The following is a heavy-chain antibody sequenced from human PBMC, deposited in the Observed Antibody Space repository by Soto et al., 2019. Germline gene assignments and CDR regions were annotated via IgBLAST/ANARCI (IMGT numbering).Heavy chain of an antibody. Sequence: GGSLRLSCAASGFTFSSYSMNWVRQAPGKGLEWVSSISSSSSYIYYADSVKGRFTISRDNAKNSLYLQMNSLRAEDTAVYYCARVEDPITIFGVVTSYGMDVWGQGTTVTVSS. D-gene: IGHD3-3*01. J-gene: IGHJ6*02. CDR3: ARVEDPITIFGVVTSYGMDV. V-gene: IGHV3-21*01. CDR2: ISSSSSYI. CDR1: GFTFSSYS.